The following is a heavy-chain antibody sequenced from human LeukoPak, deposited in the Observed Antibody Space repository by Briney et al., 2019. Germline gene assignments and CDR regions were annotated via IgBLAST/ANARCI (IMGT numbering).Heavy chain of an antibody. CDR1: GGSISSSSYY. Sequence: SETLSLTCTVSGGSISSSSYYWGWIRQPPGKGLEWIGSIYYSGSTYYNPSLKSRVTISVDTSKNQFSLKLSSVTAADTAVYYCARDDLRYYDSSGYYLTYYYYGMDVWGQGTTVTVSS. J-gene: IGHJ6*02. CDR3: ARDDLRYYDSSGYYLTYYYYGMDV. CDR2: IYYSGST. D-gene: IGHD3-22*01. V-gene: IGHV4-39*07.